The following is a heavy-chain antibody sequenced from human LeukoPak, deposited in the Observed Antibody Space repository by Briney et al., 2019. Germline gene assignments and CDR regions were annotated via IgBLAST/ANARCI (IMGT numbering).Heavy chain of an antibody. D-gene: IGHD3-22*01. J-gene: IGHJ2*01. CDR3: ASYYYDSRGRALDL. CDR2: IYPGDSDT. CDR1: GFRLTSYW. Sequence: GESLKISCKGSGFRLTSYWIGWVRQMPGKGLEWMGIIYPGDSDTRYSPSFQGQVNISVDESIKTAYLQWSSLKASDTAMYYCASYYYDSRGRALDLWGRGTLVTVSS. V-gene: IGHV5-51*01.